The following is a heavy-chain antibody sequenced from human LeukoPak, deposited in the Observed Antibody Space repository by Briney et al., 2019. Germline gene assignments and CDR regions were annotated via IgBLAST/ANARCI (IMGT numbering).Heavy chain of an antibody. CDR1: GGSISSSSYY. CDR2: IYYSGST. J-gene: IGHJ6*03. D-gene: IGHD3-16*02. CDR3: ARVFRPEFLGLRLGELSLPYYYYYMDV. V-gene: IGHV4-61*01. Sequence: SETLSLTCTVSGGSISSSSYYWSWIRQPPGKGLEWIGYIYYSGSTNCNPSLKSRVTISVDTSKNQFSLKLSSVTAADTAVYYCARVFRPEFLGLRLGELSLPYYYYYMDVWGKGTTVTISS.